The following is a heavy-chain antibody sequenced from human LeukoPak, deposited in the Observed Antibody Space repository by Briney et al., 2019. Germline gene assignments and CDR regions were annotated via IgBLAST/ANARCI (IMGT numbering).Heavy chain of an antibody. J-gene: IGHJ4*02. CDR3: ARGRNDNGGMFFDS. D-gene: IGHD4-23*01. Sequence: TSETLSLTCTDSGGSMTSLYWGYIRQAPGKGLEWIGFISWRGYTSYSPALKSRVAISVDTSKSQFSLRLSSMTAADTAFYYCARGRNDNGGMFFDSWAQGTLVTVSS. V-gene: IGHV4-59*11. CDR2: ISWRGYT. CDR1: GGSMTSLY.